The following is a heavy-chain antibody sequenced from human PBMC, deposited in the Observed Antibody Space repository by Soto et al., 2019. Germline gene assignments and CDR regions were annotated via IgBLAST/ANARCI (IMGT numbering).Heavy chain of an antibody. CDR2: IYTSGST. CDR1: GGSISSYY. D-gene: IGHD2-15*01. CDR3: ARDNEYCSGGSCPYYSYYGMDV. J-gene: IGHJ6*02. Sequence: LSLTCTVSGGSISSYYWSWIRQPAGKGLEWIGRIYTSGSTNYNPSLKSRVTMSVDTSKNQFSLKLSSVTAADTAVYYCARDNEYCSGGSCPYYSYYGMDVWGQGTTVTVSS. V-gene: IGHV4-4*07.